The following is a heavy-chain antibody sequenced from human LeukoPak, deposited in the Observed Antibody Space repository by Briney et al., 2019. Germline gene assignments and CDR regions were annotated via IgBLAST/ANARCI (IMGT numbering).Heavy chain of an antibody. D-gene: IGHD2-2*01. CDR3: ARWRGGFCSSTSCPGGLDY. CDR1: GFTFSSYW. Sequence: PGGSLRLSCAASGFTFSSYWMSWVRQAPGKGLEWVANIKQDGSEKYYVDSVTGRFTISRGNAKNSLYLQMNSLRAEDTAVYYCARWRGGFCSSTSCPGGLDYWGQGTLVTVSS. J-gene: IGHJ4*02. V-gene: IGHV3-7*01. CDR2: IKQDGSEK.